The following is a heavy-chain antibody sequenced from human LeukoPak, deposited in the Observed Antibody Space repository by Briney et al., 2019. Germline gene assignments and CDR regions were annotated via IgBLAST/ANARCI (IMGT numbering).Heavy chain of an antibody. D-gene: IGHD5-12*01. V-gene: IGHV3-43D*04. CDR3: ARAYSGYENYYYYYYMDV. CDR2: ISWNGAST. CDR1: GFIFDDYA. Sequence: PGGSLRLSCAASGFIFDDYAMHWVRQAPGKGLEWVSLISWNGASTFYADSVKGRFTISRDNAKNSLYLQMNSLRAEDTALYYCARAYSGYENYYYYYYMDVWGKGTTVTVSS. J-gene: IGHJ6*03.